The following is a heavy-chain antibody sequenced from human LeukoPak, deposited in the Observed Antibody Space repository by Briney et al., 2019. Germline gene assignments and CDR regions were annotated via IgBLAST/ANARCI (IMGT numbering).Heavy chain of an antibody. CDR3: ARDQSPDIAVAGPNWFDP. J-gene: IGHJ5*02. V-gene: IGHV1-18*01. CDR1: GYTFTSYG. CDR2: ISAYNGNT. D-gene: IGHD6-19*01. Sequence: GASVKLSCKASGYTFTSYGISWVRQAPGQGLEWMGWISAYNGNTNYAQKLQGRVTMTTDTSTSTAYMELRSLRSDDTAVYYCARDQSPDIAVAGPNWFDPWGQGTLVTVSS.